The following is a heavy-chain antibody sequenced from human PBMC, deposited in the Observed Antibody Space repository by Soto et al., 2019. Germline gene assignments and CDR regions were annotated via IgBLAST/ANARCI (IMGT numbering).Heavy chain of an antibody. CDR3: ARYRREAVAGYTLDN. CDR1: GGSISSNY. J-gene: IGHJ4*02. Sequence: QVQLQESGPGLVKASETLSLTCTVSGGSISSNYWTWIRQHPGKGLEWIGYVYNSGSTNYNPSLKSRVTLSEDTSKSQFSLKVNSMTAADTAVYYCARYRREAVAGYTLDNWGQGILVTVSS. CDR2: VYNSGST. V-gene: IGHV4-59*01. D-gene: IGHD6-13*01.